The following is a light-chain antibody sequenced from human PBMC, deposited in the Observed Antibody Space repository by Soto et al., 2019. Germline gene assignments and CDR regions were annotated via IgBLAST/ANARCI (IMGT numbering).Light chain of an antibody. CDR3: SSYTSSSTDV. J-gene: IGLJ1*01. V-gene: IGLV2-14*01. CDR2: EVG. CDR1: SSDVGGYDY. Sequence: QSVLTQPASVSGSPGQSITISCTGTSSDVGGYDYVSWYQHHPGKAPKLTIYEVGNRPSGVSNRFSGSKSGNTASLTISGLQAEDEAEYYCSSYTSSSTDVSGTGTKVTVL.